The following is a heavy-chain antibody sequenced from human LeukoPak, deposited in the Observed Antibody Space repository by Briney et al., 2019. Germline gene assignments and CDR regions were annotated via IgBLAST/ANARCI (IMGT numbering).Heavy chain of an antibody. V-gene: IGHV4-59*08. CDR2: IYYSGST. CDR3: ARHSGRGGMIG. D-gene: IGHD2-21*01. CDR1: GGSISSYY. J-gene: IGHJ4*02. Sequence: SEALSLTCTVSGGSISSYYWSWIRQPTGKGLEWIGYIYYSGSTNYNPSLKSRVTISVDTSKNQFSLKLSSVTAADTAVYYCARHSGRGGMIGWGQGTLVTVSS.